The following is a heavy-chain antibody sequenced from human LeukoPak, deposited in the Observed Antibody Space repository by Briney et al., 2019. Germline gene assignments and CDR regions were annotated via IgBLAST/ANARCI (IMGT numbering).Heavy chain of an antibody. CDR1: GGPMTHLY. Sequence: SETLSLTCIVSGGPMTHLYWNWVRQPPGQGLEWIGDIYDSGSTRYNTSLESRVTISVDTSKNQFSLKLSSVTAADKAVYYCAKGGSTNFYYGDVWGQGTTVTVSS. D-gene: IGHD2/OR15-2a*01. CDR2: IYDSGST. V-gene: IGHV4-59*01. J-gene: IGHJ6*02. CDR3: AKGGSTNFYYGDV.